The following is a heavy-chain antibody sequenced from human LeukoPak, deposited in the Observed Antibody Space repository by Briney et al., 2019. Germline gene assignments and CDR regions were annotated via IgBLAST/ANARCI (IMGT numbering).Heavy chain of an antibody. J-gene: IGHJ3*02. CDR1: GFTFSSCS. D-gene: IGHD5-18*01. CDR2: ITSSSSYI. CDR3: ARDKDTAPHFDAFDI. Sequence: GGSLTLSCAVSGFTFSSCSMNWVRHAPGKGLEWVSSITSSSSYIYYADSVQGRFPISRDNAKNSLYLQMNSLRAEDTAVYYCARDKDTAPHFDAFDIWGQGTMVTVPS. V-gene: IGHV3-21*01.